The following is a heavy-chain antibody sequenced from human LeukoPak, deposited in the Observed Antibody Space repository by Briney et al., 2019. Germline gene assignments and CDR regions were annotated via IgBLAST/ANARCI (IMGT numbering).Heavy chain of an antibody. D-gene: IGHD3-3*01. J-gene: IGHJ4*02. CDR1: GYTFTGYY. Sequence: GASVKVSCKASGYTFTGYYMHWVRQAPGQGLEWMGWINPNSGGTNYAQKFQGRVTMTRDTSTSTAYMELSRLRSDGTAVYYCARTPSGYRGPLDYWGQGTLVTVSS. V-gene: IGHV1-2*02. CDR2: INPNSGGT. CDR3: ARTPSGYRGPLDY.